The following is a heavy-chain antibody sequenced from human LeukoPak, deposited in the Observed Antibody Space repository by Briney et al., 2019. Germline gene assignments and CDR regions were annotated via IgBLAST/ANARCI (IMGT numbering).Heavy chain of an antibody. D-gene: IGHD1-26*01. CDR1: GFTFSSYG. V-gene: IGHV3-33*01. J-gene: IGHJ4*02. Sequence: PGRYLRLSCAASGFTFSSYGMHWVRQAPGKGLEWVAVIWYDGINKYYADSVKGRFTISRDNSKNTLYLQMNGLRAEDTAVYYCARGMVGATYFDYWGQGTLVTVSS. CDR2: IWYDGINK. CDR3: ARGMVGATYFDY.